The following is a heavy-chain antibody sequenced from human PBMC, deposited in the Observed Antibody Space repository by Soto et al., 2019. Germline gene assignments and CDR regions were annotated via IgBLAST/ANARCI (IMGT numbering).Heavy chain of an antibody. CDR2: ISSSSSYI. CDR3: ARPGYSGYDDPSYYFDY. D-gene: IGHD5-12*01. CDR1: GFTFSSYS. Sequence: GGSLRLSCAASGFTFSSYSMNWVRQAPGKGLEWVSSISSSSSYIYYADSVKGRFTISRDNAKNSLYLQMNSLRAEDTAVYYCARPGYSGYDDPSYYFDYWGQGTLVTVSS. V-gene: IGHV3-21*01. J-gene: IGHJ4*02.